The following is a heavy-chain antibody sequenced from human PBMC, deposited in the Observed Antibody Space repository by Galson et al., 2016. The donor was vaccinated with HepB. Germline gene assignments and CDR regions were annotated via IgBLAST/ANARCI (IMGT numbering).Heavy chain of an antibody. CDR2: IYWDDDK. CDR1: GFSLSTGGEG. Sequence: PALVKPTQTLRLTCSFSGFSLSTGGEGVGWIRQPPGKALEWPALIYWDDDKRYSPSLKSRLTITKDTSKNQVVLTMTNMDPVDTGTYFCAHRQVVYNTSLGSRAWFAPWGQGTLVIVSS. D-gene: IGHD2-8*02. CDR3: AHRQVVYNTSLGSRAWFAP. J-gene: IGHJ5*02. V-gene: IGHV2-5*02.